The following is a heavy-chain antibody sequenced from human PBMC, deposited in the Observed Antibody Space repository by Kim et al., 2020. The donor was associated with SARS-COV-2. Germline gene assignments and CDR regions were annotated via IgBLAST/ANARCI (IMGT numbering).Heavy chain of an antibody. CDR1: GCTFSSQS. V-gene: IGHV3-21*01. CDR2: ISAASDYI. D-gene: IGHD1-1*01. CDR3: PRGGRPGVRTDY. J-gene: IGHJ4*02. Sequence: GGSLRLSCAASGCTFSSQSMNWVRQAPGKGLEWVSSISAASDYIFYADSVKGRFTISRDNAKRSLFLQMNSLRAEDTALYYCPRGGRPGVRTDYWGQGTLVAVSS.